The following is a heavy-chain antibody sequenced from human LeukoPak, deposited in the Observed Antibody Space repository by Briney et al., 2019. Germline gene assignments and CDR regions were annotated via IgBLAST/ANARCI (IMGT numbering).Heavy chain of an antibody. CDR2: ISDSGATT. J-gene: IGHJ4*02. CDR3: AKMRRGYTSSSVGY. CDR1: GFDFSPYW. Sequence: GGSLRLSCVASGFDFSPYWMSWVRQASGKGLEWVSTISDSGATTYYADSVKGRFTISRDNSKNTLYLQMNSLRAEDTAVYYCAKMRRGYTSSSVGYWGQGTLVTVSS. D-gene: IGHD6-13*01. V-gene: IGHV3-23*01.